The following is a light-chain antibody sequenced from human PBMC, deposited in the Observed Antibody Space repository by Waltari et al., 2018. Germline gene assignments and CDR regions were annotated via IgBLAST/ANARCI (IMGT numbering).Light chain of an antibody. Sequence: EIVLTQSPGTLSFSPGERATLSCRASQSVNTYLAWYQQKPGQAPRLLIYAASTRAAGIPDRFSGSGSGTDFSLTISRLEAEDFAVYYCQHHVRLPATFGQGTKVEIK. CDR1: QSVNTY. J-gene: IGKJ1*01. CDR3: QHHVRLPAT. V-gene: IGKV3-20*01. CDR2: AAS.